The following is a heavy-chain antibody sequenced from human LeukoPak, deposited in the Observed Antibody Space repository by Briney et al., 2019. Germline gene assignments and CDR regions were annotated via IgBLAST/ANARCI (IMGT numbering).Heavy chain of an antibody. Sequence: ASVKVSCKASGYTFTGYYLQWVRQAPGQGLEWMGWINPNSGDTDYAQKFLDWVTMTRDTSISTAYMELSRLRSDDTAVYYCARGGRLYGSSGSDYGNFDYWGQGTLVTVSS. CDR1: GYTFTGYY. J-gene: IGHJ4*02. V-gene: IGHV1-2*04. CDR2: INPNSGDT. CDR3: ARGGRLYGSSGSDYGNFDY. D-gene: IGHD3-22*01.